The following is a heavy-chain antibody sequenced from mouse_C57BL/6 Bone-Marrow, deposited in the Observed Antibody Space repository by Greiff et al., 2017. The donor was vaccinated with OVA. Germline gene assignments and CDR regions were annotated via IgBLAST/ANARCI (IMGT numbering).Heavy chain of an antibody. Sequence: LQLQQSGAELVRPGTSVKVSCKASGYAFTNYLIEWVKQRPGQGLEWIGVINPGSGGTNYNEKFKGKATLTADKSSSTAYMQLSSLTSEDSAVYFCAREGTLLWDYWGQGTTLTVSS. V-gene: IGHV1-54*01. D-gene: IGHD2-10*01. CDR3: AREGTLLWDY. J-gene: IGHJ2*01. CDR2: INPGSGGT. CDR1: GYAFTNYL.